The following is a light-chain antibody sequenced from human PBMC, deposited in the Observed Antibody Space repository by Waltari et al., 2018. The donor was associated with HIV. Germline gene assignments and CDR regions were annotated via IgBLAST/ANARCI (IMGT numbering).Light chain of an antibody. CDR3: KSKTSSSTPCV. V-gene: IGLV2-14*03. CDR1: SSAVGGYNP. CDR2: DVS. J-gene: IGLJ1*01. Sequence: QSALTQPASVSGSPGQSITISCTGTSSAVGGYNPVAWYQQHPGKAPKLIIYDVSNRPSGVPYRFSGSKSGNTASLTISGLQAEDEADYYCKSKTSSSTPCVFGTGTKVTVL.